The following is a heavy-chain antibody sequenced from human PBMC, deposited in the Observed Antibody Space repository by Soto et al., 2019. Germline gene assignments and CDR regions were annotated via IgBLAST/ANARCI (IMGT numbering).Heavy chain of an antibody. J-gene: IGHJ4*02. CDR2: TWYDESKT. CDR3: ARDLNVEQEWVRSEFAY. D-gene: IGHD5-12*01. CDR1: GFTLSRYD. Sequence: QVQLVESGGGVVQPGRSLRLSCAASGFTLSRYDMYWVRQAPGKGLEWVAVTWYDESKTYYGESVKGRFTISRDNSKNTVYLQMESLRVEDTAVYYCARDLNVEQEWVRSEFAYGGQGTLVTVSS. V-gene: IGHV3-33*01.